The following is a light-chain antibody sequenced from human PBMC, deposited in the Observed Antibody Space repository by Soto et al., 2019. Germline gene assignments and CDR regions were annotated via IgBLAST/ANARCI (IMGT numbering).Light chain of an antibody. J-gene: IGLJ1*01. CDR2: NNN. CDR1: RSDIGSNS. CDR3: AAWDDSLTGPV. Sequence: QSVLTQPPSASGTPGQTVIISCSGVRSDIGSNSVNWYQHLPGTAPKLLIYNNNQRPSGVPDRFSGSKSGTSASLAISGLQSEDEADYYCAAWDDSLTGPVFGNGTKVTVL. V-gene: IGLV1-44*01.